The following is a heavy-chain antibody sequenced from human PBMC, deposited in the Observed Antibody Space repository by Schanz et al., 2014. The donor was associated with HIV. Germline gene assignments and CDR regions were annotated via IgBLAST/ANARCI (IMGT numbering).Heavy chain of an antibody. D-gene: IGHD2-8*01. CDR2: INPNSGAT. Sequence: QVQLQQSGAEVKKPGSSVKVSCTASGDGFTTRTISWLRQAPGQGLEWMGWINPNSGATDSAQKFQGRVTMTRDTSISTAFMELSSLRSDDTAVYYCARDTNFVLDVWGQGTTVTVSS. CDR1: GDGFTTRT. J-gene: IGHJ6*02. V-gene: IGHV1-2*02. CDR3: ARDTNFVLDV.